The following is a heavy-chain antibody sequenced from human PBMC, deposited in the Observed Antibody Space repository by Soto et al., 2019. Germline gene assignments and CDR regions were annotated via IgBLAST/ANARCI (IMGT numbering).Heavy chain of an antibody. Sequence: SETLSLTCTVSGGSISSGGYYWSWIRQHPGKGLEWIGYIYYSGSTYYNPSLKSRVTISVDTSKNQFSLKLSSVTAADTAVYYCARKLDYGDYVDYWGQGTLVTVSS. J-gene: IGHJ4*02. CDR2: IYYSGST. CDR3: ARKLDYGDYVDY. CDR1: GGSISSGGYY. V-gene: IGHV4-31*03. D-gene: IGHD4-17*01.